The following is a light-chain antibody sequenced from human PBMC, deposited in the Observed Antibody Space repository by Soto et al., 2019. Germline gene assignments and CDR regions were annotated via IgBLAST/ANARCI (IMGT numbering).Light chain of an antibody. Sequence: QSALTQPPSASGSPGQSVTISCTGASSDVGGYSYVSWYQQHPGKAPKLIIFDVTNRPSGVPDRFSGSKSGNTPSLTIFGLQAEDEADYYCSLYTSSSTWVFGGGTKLTVL. CDR1: SSDVGGYSY. J-gene: IGLJ3*02. CDR3: SLYTSSSTWV. CDR2: DVT. V-gene: IGLV2-18*01.